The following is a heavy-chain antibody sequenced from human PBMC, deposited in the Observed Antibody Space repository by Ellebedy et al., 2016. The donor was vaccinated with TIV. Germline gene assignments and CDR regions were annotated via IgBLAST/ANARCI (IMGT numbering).Heavy chain of an antibody. J-gene: IGHJ3*02. CDR3: ASGAYDI. CDR1: GFTFRSYG. Sequence: GESLKISCAASGFTFRSYGMHWVRQAPGKGLEWVAIISYDGYNKYYSDSVKGRFTISRDNSGNTLFLQMNSLRLEDTAVYYCASGAYDIWGQGTMVTVSS. CDR2: ISYDGYNK. V-gene: IGHV3-30*03.